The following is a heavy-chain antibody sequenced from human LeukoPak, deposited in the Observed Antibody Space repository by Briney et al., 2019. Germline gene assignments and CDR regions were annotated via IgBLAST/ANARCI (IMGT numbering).Heavy chain of an antibody. D-gene: IGHD5-24*01. V-gene: IGHV3-74*01. CDR3: RRDGYNFDY. Sequence: HPGGSLRLSCAASGFTFSSYVMHWVRQAPGKGQVWVSRINSDGSSTSYADSVKGRFTISRDNAKNTLYLQMNSLRAEDTAVYYCRRDGYNFDYWGQGTLVTVSS. J-gene: IGHJ4*02. CDR1: GFTFSSYV. CDR2: INSDGSST.